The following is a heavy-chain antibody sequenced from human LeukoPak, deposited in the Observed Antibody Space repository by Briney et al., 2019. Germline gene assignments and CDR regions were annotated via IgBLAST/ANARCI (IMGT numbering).Heavy chain of an antibody. D-gene: IGHD3-22*01. Sequence: SETLSLTCAVYGETFSDYYWSWIRQPPGKGLEWIGETNHRGSTRYNPSLRSRVTISVDTSKNQFSLKLTSVTAADTAVYYCARGHYDSSGYYFRGVDHWGQGTLVTVSS. J-gene: IGHJ4*02. CDR2: TNHRGST. V-gene: IGHV4-34*01. CDR3: ARGHYDSSGYYFRGVDH. CDR1: GETFSDYY.